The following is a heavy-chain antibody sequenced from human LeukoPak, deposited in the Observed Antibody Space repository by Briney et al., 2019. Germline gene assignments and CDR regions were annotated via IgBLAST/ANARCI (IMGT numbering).Heavy chain of an antibody. CDR2: IYYSGST. Sequence: SETLSLTCTVSGGSISSSSYYWGWIRQPPGKGLEWIGSIYYSGSTYYNPSLKSRVTISVDTSKNQFSLKLSSVTAADTAVYYCARDPDYYDSSGVWGQGTMVTVSS. D-gene: IGHD3-22*01. CDR3: ARDPDYYDSSGV. J-gene: IGHJ3*01. V-gene: IGHV4-39*07. CDR1: GGSISSSSYY.